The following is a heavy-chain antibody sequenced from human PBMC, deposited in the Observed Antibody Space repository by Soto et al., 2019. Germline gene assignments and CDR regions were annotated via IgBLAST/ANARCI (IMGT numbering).Heavy chain of an antibody. V-gene: IGHV4-59*01. CDR2: IYYSGTT. Sequence: SETLSLTCTVSGGSISSYYWSWIRQPPGQGLEWIGYIYYSGTTNYNPSLKSRVTISVDTSKNHFSLKLSSVTAADTAVYYCARSFRSGYYYYFEYWGQGTLVTVSS. CDR3: ARSFRSGYYYYFEY. CDR1: GGSISSYY. J-gene: IGHJ4*02. D-gene: IGHD3-22*01.